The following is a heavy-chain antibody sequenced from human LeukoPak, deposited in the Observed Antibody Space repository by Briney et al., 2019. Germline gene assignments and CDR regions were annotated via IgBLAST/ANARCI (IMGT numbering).Heavy chain of an antibody. J-gene: IGHJ4*02. D-gene: IGHD1-20*01. Sequence: PSETLSLTCTVSGGSISSYYWSWIRQPPGKGLEWIGYIYYSGSTNYNPSLKSRVTISVDTSKNQFSLKLSSVTAADTAVYYCARGSYITGTPLFDYWGQGTLVTVSS. CDR3: ARGSYITGTPLFDY. V-gene: IGHV4-59*08. CDR2: IYYSGST. CDR1: GGSISSYY.